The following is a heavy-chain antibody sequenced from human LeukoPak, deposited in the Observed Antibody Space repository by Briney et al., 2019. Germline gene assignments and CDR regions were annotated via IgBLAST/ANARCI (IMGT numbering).Heavy chain of an antibody. Sequence: PGGSLRLSCAASGFTFSSYSMNWVRQAPGKGLEWVSSISSSSSYIYYADSVKGRFTISRDNAKNSLYLQMNSLRAEDTAVYYCAGGPGTAAWGYYYMDVWGKGTTVTVSS. CDR2: ISSSSSYI. J-gene: IGHJ6*03. CDR3: AGGPGTAAWGYYYMDV. D-gene: IGHD6-13*01. CDR1: GFTFSSYS. V-gene: IGHV3-21*01.